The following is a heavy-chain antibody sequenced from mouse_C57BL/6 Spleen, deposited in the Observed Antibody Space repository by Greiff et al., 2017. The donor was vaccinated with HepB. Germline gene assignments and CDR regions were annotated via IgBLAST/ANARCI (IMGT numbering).Heavy chain of an antibody. D-gene: IGHD2-3*01. V-gene: IGHV1-82*01. CDR3: ARDGYYFDY. CDR2: IYPGDGDT. J-gene: IGHJ2*01. CDR1: GYAFSSSW. Sequence: VQLQQSGPELVKPGASVKISCKASGYAFSSSWMNWVKQRPGKGLEWIGRIYPGDGDTNYNGKFKGKATLTADKSSSTAYMQLSSLPSEDSAVYFCARDGYYFDYWGQGTTLTVSS.